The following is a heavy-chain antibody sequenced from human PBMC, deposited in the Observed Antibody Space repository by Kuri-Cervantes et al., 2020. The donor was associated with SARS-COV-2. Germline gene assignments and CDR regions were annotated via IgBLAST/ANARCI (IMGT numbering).Heavy chain of an antibody. CDR3: ARDNYETGGTDP. Sequence: SETLSLTCTVSGGSISSSSYYWGWIRQPPGKGLEWIGSMYYSGSTYYNPSLKSRVTISVDTSKNQFSLKLSSVTAADTAVYYCARDNYETGGTDPWGQGILVTVSS. CDR2: MYYSGST. D-gene: IGHD7-27*01. V-gene: IGHV4-39*02. CDR1: GGSISSSSYY. J-gene: IGHJ5*02.